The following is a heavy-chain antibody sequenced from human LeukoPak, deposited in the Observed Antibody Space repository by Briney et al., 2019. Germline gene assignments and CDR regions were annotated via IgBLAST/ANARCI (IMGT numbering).Heavy chain of an antibody. J-gene: IGHJ4*02. D-gene: IGHD3-22*01. CDR1: GYSFTSYW. Sequence: GESLQISCKGSGYSFTSYWIGWVRQMPGKGLEWMGIIYPGDSDTRYSPSFRGQVTISADKSISTAYLQWSSLKASDTAMYYCARRAFDTSDLHPYYFDYWGQGTLVTISS. V-gene: IGHV5-51*01. CDR2: IYPGDSDT. CDR3: ARRAFDTSDLHPYYFDY.